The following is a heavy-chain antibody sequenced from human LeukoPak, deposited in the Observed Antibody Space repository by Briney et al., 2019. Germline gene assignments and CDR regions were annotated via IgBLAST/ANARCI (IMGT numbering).Heavy chain of an antibody. CDR3: AREIVGAIDY. V-gene: IGHV3-11*06. CDR2: ISSSSSYT. J-gene: IGHJ4*02. CDR1: GFTFSDYY. Sequence: GGFLRLFCAASGFTFSDYYMSWIRQAPGKGLEWVSYISSSSSYTNYADSVKGRFTISRDNAKNSLYLQMNSLRAEDTAVYYCAREIVGAIDYWGQGTLVTVSS. D-gene: IGHD1-26*01.